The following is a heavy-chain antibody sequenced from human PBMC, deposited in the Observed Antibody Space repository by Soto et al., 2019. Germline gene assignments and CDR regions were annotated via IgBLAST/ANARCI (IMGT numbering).Heavy chain of an antibody. J-gene: IGHJ5*02. Sequence: QVQLVESGGGVVQPGRSLRLSCAASGFTFSSYGMHWVRQAPGKGLEWVAVIWYDGSNKYYADSVKGRFTISRDNFKNTLYLEMNLLKAEGTAVYYRGRDRWQQLSLQNWFDPLGQGTLVNVSP. CDR2: IWYDGSNK. V-gene: IGHV3-33*01. CDR1: GFTFSSYG. CDR3: GRDRWQQLSLQNWFDP. D-gene: IGHD6-13*01.